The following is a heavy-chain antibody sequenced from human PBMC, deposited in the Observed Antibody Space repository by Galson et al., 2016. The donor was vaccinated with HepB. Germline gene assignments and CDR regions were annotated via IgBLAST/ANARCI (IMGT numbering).Heavy chain of an antibody. J-gene: IGHJ4*02. CDR1: GFSLSTSGMR. CDR2: IDWDDDK. Sequence: PALVKPTQTLTLTCTFSGFSLSTSGMRVSWIRQPPGKALEWLARIDWDDDKFYTTSLKTRLTISKDTSKNQVVLTMTNVDPVDTATYYCARIWPGTTGISHFDYWGQGTLVTVSS. V-gene: IGHV2-70*04. D-gene: IGHD1-1*01. CDR3: ARIWPGTTGISHFDY.